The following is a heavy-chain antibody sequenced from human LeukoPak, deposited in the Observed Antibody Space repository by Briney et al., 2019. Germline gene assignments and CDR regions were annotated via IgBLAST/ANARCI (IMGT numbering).Heavy chain of an antibody. CDR1: SGSLSGYS. V-gene: IGHV4-34*01. CDR3: TRQSGTVTPIDY. J-gene: IGHJ4*02. D-gene: IGHD4-17*01. Sequence: SETLSLTCAVSSGSLSGYSRGWIRQPPGKGLEWVGEISHSGITNYNVSLKSRGTISLNKSEIQFSLMLSSVTAADTAVYFCTRQSGTVTPIDYWSQATLVTVSS. CDR2: ISHSGIT.